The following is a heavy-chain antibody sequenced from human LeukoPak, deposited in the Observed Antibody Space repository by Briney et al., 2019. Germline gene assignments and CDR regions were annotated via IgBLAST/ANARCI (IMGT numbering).Heavy chain of an antibody. CDR1: GFTFSSYA. D-gene: IGHD6-19*01. CDR3: ARPPYSGGWYLMF. V-gene: IGHV3-7*01. CDR2: VRQDGSET. J-gene: IGHJ4*02. Sequence: GGSLRLSCAASGFTFSSYAMSWVRQPPGKGLEWVANVRQDGSETYYVDSVKGRFTISRDNTKNSLYLQMNSLRAEDTAVYYCARPPYSGGWYLMFWGQGTLVTVSS.